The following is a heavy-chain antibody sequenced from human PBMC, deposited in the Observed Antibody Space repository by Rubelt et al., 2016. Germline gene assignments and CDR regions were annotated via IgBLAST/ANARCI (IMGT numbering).Heavy chain of an antibody. CDR3: ARGRVLEWLPPDY. J-gene: IGHJ4*02. D-gene: IGHD3-3*01. V-gene: IGHV4-39*01. Sequence: QLQLQESGPGLVKPSKTLSLTCTVSGGSISSSSYYWGWIRQPPGKGLEWIGSICYSGSTYYNPSLKSRVTISVDTSKFQFSLKLSSVTAADTAVYACARGRVLEWLPPDYWGPGSLVTGSS. CDR1: GGSISSSSYY. CDR2: ICYSGST.